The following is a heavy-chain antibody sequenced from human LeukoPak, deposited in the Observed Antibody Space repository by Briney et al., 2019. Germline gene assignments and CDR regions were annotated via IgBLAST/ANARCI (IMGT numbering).Heavy chain of an antibody. D-gene: IGHD2-2*01. CDR1: GYTFTSYY. Sequence: ASVTVSCKASGYTFTSYYMHWVRQAPGQGREGMGIINPSGGSTSYAQKFQGRVTMTRDASNSTVYMELSSLRSEDTAVYYCARGYLGSSSIWGQGTMVTVSS. CDR2: INPSGGST. V-gene: IGHV1-46*03. J-gene: IGHJ3*02. CDR3: ARGYLGSSSI.